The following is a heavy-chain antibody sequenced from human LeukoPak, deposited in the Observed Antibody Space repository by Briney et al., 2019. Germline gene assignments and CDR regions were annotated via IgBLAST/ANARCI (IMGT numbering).Heavy chain of an antibody. CDR2: IYNGVNT. CDR1: GASVSSASY. J-gene: IGHJ5*02. V-gene: IGHV4-61*01. CDR3: ARSRAFNSGAFDP. Sequence: SETLSLTCTVSGASVSSASYWTWIRQPPGKGVEWIAHIYNGVNTNYNPSLKSRVTISVDTSKNQFALRLNSVTAADTAVYYCARSRAFNSGAFDPWGQGSLVTVSS. D-gene: IGHD1-26*01.